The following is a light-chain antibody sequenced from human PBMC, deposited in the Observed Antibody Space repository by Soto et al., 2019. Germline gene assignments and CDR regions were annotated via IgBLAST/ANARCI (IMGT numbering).Light chain of an antibody. J-gene: IGKJ1*01. CDR3: QQYSYFAT. V-gene: IGKV1-5*03. Sequence: DIPMTQSPSTLSASVGDRVTITCRASQSISSWLTWYQQKAGQAPKVLIYKASIVESGVPSRFSGSGSGTEFTLTLSSLQPDDSATYYCQQYSYFATFGQGIRVEVK. CDR2: KAS. CDR1: QSISSW.